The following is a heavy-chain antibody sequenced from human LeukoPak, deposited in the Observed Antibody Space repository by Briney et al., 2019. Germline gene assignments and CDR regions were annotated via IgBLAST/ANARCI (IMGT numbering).Heavy chain of an antibody. CDR2: ISSRSTYV. Sequence: GGSLRLSCAASGFTFSDYSINWVRQAPGKGLEWVSSISSRSTYVFYADSVKGRFAISRDNAKNSMYLQMNGLRAEDTAVYYCANERDYYFDYWGQGTLVTVSS. CDR1: GFTFSDYS. CDR3: ANERDYYFDY. J-gene: IGHJ4*02. V-gene: IGHV3-21*06.